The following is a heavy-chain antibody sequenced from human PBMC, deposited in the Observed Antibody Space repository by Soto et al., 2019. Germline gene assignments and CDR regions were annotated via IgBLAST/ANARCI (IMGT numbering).Heavy chain of an antibody. J-gene: IGHJ6*02. Sequence: ASVKVSCKASGYTFTSYYMHWVRQAPGQGLEWKGIINPSGGSTSYAQKFQGRVTMTRDTSTSTVYMELSSLRSEDTAVYYCASPLYYYQGYYYNGMYVWGLRDTLTISS. CDR2: INPSGGST. D-gene: IGHD2-8*01. V-gene: IGHV1-46*01. CDR1: GYTFTSYY. CDR3: ASPLYYYQGYYYNGMYV.